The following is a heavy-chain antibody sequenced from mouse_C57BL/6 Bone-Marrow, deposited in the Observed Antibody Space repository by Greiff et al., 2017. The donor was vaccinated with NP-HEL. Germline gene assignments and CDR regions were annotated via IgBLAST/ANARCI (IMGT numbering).Heavy chain of an antibody. V-gene: IGHV1-64*01. D-gene: IGHD1-1*01. CDR3: ARWSVLRYWYFDV. CDR2: IHPNSGST. J-gene: IGHJ1*03. Sequence: QVQLQQPGAELVKPGASVKLSCKASGYTFTSYWMHWVKQRPGQGLEWIGMIHPNSGSTNYNEKFKSKATLTVDKSSSTAYMQLSSLTSEDSAVYYCARWSVLRYWYFDVGGTGTTVTVSS. CDR1: GYTFTSYW.